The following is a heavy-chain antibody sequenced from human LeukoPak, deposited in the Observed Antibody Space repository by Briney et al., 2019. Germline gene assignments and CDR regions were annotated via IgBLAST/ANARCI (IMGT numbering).Heavy chain of an antibody. CDR2: ISSSGST. D-gene: IGHD5-18*01. CDR3: AKDIVLGGYSYGFDY. J-gene: IGHJ4*02. Sequence: GGSLRLSCAASGFTFSDYYMSWIRQAPGKGLEWVSYISSSGSTYYADSVKGRFTISRDNSKNTLYLQMNSLRAEDTAVYYCAKDIVLGGYSYGFDYWGQGTLVTVSS. V-gene: IGHV3-11*01. CDR1: GFTFSDYY.